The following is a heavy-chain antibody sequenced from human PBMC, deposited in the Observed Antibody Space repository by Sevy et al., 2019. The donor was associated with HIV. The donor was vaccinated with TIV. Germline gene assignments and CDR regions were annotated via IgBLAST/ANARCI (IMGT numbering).Heavy chain of an antibody. J-gene: IGHJ5*02. CDR1: GFTFGSYG. D-gene: IGHD3-3*01. CDR3: SRDRAWGVVRGGGNWFDP. CDR2: ISSDGSDK. Sequence: GGSLRLSCAASGFTFGSYGMSWVRQAPGKGLDYVAVISSDGSDKYYADSVKGRFTISRDNSKNTLFLRMNSLRADDTAGYYCSRDRAWGVVRGGGNWFDPWGQGTLVTVSS. V-gene: IGHV3-30*03.